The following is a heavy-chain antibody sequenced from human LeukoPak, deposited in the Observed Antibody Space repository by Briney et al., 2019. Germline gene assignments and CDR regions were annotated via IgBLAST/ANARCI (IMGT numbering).Heavy chain of an antibody. CDR3: ARALYCSSTSCYPTIDY. CDR2: INHSGST. D-gene: IGHD2-2*01. Sequence: PSETLSLTCAVYGGSFSGYYWSWIRQPPGKGLEWIGEINHSGSTNYNPSLKSRVTISVDTSKNQFSLKLSSVTAADTAVYYCARALYCSSTSCYPTIDYWGQGTLVTVSS. V-gene: IGHV4-34*01. CDR1: GGSFSGYY. J-gene: IGHJ4*02.